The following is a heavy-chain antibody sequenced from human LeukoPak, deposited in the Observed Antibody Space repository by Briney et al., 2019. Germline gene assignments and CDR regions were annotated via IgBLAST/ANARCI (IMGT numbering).Heavy chain of an antibody. CDR2: INPNSGGT. D-gene: IGHD3-3*01. CDR1: GYTFTGYY. J-gene: IGHJ4*02. V-gene: IGHV1-2*06. CDR3: ARHYSYDFWSGYPYYFDY. Sequence: ASVKVSCKASGYTFTGYYMHWVRQAPGQGLEWMGRINPNSGGTNYAQKFQGRVTMTRDTSISTAYMELSRLRSDDTAVYYCARHYSYDFWSGYPYYFDYWGQGTLVTVSS.